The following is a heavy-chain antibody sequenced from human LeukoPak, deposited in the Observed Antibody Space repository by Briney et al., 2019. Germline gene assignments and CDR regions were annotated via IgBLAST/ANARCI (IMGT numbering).Heavy chain of an antibody. D-gene: IGHD6-13*01. CDR1: GYTFTSYG. Sequence: ASVKVSCKASGYTFTSYGITWVRQAPGQRLEWMGWIRADSGNTNYAQKVQGRVTLTTDTSTSTAYMELRSLRSDDTAVYYCARARIAALNWFDHWGQRTLVTVSS. J-gene: IGHJ5*02. V-gene: IGHV1-18*01. CDR3: ARARIAALNWFDH. CDR2: IRADSGNT.